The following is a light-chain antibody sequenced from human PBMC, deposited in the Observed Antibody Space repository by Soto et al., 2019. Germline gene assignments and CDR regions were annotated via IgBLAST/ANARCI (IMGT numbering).Light chain of an antibody. CDR3: QQYSSEWT. V-gene: IGKV3-20*01. Sequence: EIVLTQSPGTLSLSPGERATLSCRASQSFSSNYLAWYQQKPGQAPRLLIYGASTRATGIPDRFSGTESGTDFTLTISSLEPEDSAVYYCQQYSSEWTFGQGTKVEI. CDR1: QSFSSNY. J-gene: IGKJ1*01. CDR2: GAS.